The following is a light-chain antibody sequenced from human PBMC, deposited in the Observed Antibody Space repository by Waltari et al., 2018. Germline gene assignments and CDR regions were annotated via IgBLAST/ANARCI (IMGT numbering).Light chain of an antibody. Sequence: AIQMTQSPSSLSAYVGDRVTITCRAGQGIRTELGWYQQIPGTAPKLLIYASTLEFGVPSRFSGSGSGTDFRLTIDGLQPEDFATYYCLQDYNYPLTFGGGTKVEIK. CDR2: AS. J-gene: IGKJ4*01. CDR1: QGIRTE. CDR3: LQDYNYPLT. V-gene: IGKV1-6*01.